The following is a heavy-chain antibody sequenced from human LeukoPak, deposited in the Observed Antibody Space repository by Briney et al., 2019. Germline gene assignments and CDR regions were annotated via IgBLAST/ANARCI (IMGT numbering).Heavy chain of an antibody. J-gene: IGHJ3*02. D-gene: IGHD3-10*01. CDR2: ISSSSSYI. CDR3: ARPYDYYGSDDAFAI. Sequence: TGGSLRLSCGASGFTFSRYNMSWVRQAPGKGLEWVSSISSSSSYIYYADSVKGRFTISRDNAKNSLYLQMNSLRAEDTAVYFCARPYDYYGSDDAFAIWGRGTMVTVSS. V-gene: IGHV3-21*01. CDR1: GFTFSRYN.